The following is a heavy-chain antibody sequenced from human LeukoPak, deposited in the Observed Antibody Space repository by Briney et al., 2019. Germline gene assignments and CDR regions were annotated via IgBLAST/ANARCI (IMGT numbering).Heavy chain of an antibody. CDR3: ARVNYGDYDDY. J-gene: IGHJ4*02. Sequence: GGSLRLSCAASGFTFSTYWMSWVRQAPGKGLEWVANIKQDGSEKSYVDSVKGGFTISRDNAKNSLYLQMNSLRAEDTAVYSCARVNYGDYDDYWGQGTLVTVSS. CDR1: GFTFSTYW. D-gene: IGHD4-17*01. V-gene: IGHV3-7*03. CDR2: IKQDGSEK.